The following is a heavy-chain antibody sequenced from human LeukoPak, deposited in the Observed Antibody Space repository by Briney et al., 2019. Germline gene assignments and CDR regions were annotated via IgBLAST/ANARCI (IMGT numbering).Heavy chain of an antibody. CDR1: GFTFSNAW. V-gene: IGHV3-15*01. CDR2: IKSKISGGTT. CDR3: TTDRRFGEYYFDY. J-gene: IGHJ4*02. D-gene: IGHD3-10*01. Sequence: TGGSLRLSCAASGFTFSNAWMYWVRQAPGKGLEWVGRIKSKISGGTTDYAAPVKGRFTISRDDSKNTLYLQMNSLKTEDTAVYYCTTDRRFGEYYFDYWGQGTLVTVSS.